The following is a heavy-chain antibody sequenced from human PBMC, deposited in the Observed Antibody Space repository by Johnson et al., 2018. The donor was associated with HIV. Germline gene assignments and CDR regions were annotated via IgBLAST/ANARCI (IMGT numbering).Heavy chain of an antibody. Sequence: VQLVESGGGLVQPGGSLRVSCAASGFTVSSNFMSWVRQAPGKGLEWVSVIYSGGSTYYADSVKGRFTISRANSKNMRSLQMNSLREEDTAGFYRARDKWATNWGGAFDIWGQGTMVTVSS. CDR3: ARDKWATNWGGAFDI. CDR1: GFTVSSNF. D-gene: IGHD7-27*01. CDR2: IYSGGST. V-gene: IGHV3-66*01. J-gene: IGHJ3*02.